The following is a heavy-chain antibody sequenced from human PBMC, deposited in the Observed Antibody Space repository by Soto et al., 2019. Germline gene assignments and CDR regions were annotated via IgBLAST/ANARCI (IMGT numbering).Heavy chain of an antibody. CDR2: MSGSGAST. J-gene: IGHJ4*02. CDR1: GFTFSNYP. D-gene: IGHD6-19*01. CDR3: AKVGSGWYYFDY. V-gene: IGHV3-23*01. Sequence: EVQVLESGGGLVQPGGSLRLSCAASGFTFSNYPMSWVRQAPGKGLEWVSGMSGSGASTYYADSVKGRFTISRDNSKNTLYLQMNSLRGEDKAIYYCAKVGSGWYYFDYWGQGTLVTVSS.